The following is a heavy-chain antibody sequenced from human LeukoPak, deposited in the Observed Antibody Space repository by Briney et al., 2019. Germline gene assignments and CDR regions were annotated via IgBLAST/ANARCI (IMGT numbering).Heavy chain of an antibody. Sequence: ASVKVCCKPSGYTFTNYGISWGRQAPGQGLEWLGWISAYNGNTNYAQKLQGRVTMTTDTSTSTAYMELRSLRSDDTAVYYCARDGIAATTLPWTWGQGTLVTVSS. D-gene: IGHD6-25*01. CDR1: GYTFTNYG. V-gene: IGHV1-18*01. CDR2: ISAYNGNT. CDR3: ARDGIAATTLPWT. J-gene: IGHJ5*02.